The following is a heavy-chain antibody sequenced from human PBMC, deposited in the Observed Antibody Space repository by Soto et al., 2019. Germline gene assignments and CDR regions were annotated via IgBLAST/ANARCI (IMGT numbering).Heavy chain of an antibody. D-gene: IGHD5-18*01. V-gene: IGHV1-24*01. Sequence: APVKVSCKVSGYTLTELSMHWVRQAPGKGLEWMGGFDPEDGETIYAQKFQGRVTMTEDTSTDTAYMELSSLRSEDTAVYYCATGPVDTAMGTLIDYWGQGTLVTVSS. J-gene: IGHJ4*02. CDR2: FDPEDGET. CDR1: GYTLTELS. CDR3: ATGPVDTAMGTLIDY.